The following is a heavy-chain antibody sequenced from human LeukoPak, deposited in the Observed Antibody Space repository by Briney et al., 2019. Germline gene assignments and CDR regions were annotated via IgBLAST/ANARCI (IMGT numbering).Heavy chain of an antibody. V-gene: IGHV3-7*01. CDR1: GFTFSSYW. CDR2: IQQEGSEK. Sequence: AGCLRLSCAASGFTFSSYWMSWVRRAPGKGLEWVANIQQEGSEKYYVHSDKGRFTISRDNAKNSLYLQINSLRDEDTAVYYCARENTRTKYFDYWGQGTLVTVSS. D-gene: IGHD1-1*01. CDR3: ARENTRTKYFDY. J-gene: IGHJ4*02.